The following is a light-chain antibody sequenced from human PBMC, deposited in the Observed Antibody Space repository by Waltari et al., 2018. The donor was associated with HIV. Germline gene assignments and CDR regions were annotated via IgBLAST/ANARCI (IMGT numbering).Light chain of an antibody. CDR1: KLGDKY. Sequence: SYDLTQPPSVSVSPGQTARITCFGHKLGDKYVCWYHRKPAQSPVLVIYQDNKRPAGIPGRVAGSTSGNTAPRTSSGTQAMDEGDFYCPTWDSVTAVFGGGTKLTVL. CDR2: QDN. V-gene: IGLV3-1*01. CDR3: PTWDSVTAV. J-gene: IGLJ2*01.